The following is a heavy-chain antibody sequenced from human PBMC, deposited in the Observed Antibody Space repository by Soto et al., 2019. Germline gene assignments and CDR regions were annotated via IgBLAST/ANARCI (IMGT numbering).Heavy chain of an antibody. V-gene: IGHV3-53*01. CDR3: ARVRYYYDSSGDYYFDY. CDR2: IYSGGST. CDR1: RFTFSSYW. D-gene: IGHD3-22*01. Sequence: PGGSLRLSCAASRFTFSSYWMHWVRQAPGKGLVWVSVIYSGGSTYYADSVKGRFTISRDNSKNTLYLQMNSLRAEDTAVYYCARVRYYYDSSGDYYFDYWGQGTLVTVSS. J-gene: IGHJ4*02.